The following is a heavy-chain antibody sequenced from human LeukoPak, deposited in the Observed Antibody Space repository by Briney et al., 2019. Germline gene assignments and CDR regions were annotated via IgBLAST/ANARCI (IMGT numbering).Heavy chain of an antibody. J-gene: IGHJ4*02. CDR3: ARDLDRYGDYVGY. Sequence: PGGSLRLSCAASGLTVSSNYMSWVRQAPGKGLEWVSVIYSGGSTYYADSVKGRFTISRANSKNTLYLQMNSLRAEDTAVYYCARDLDRYGDYVGYWGQGTLVTVSS. D-gene: IGHD4-17*01. CDR1: GLTVSSNY. CDR2: IYSGGST. V-gene: IGHV3-53*01.